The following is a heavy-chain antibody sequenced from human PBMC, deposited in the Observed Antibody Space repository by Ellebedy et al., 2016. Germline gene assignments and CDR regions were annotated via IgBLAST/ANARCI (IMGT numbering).Heavy chain of an antibody. V-gene: IGHV3-15*01. CDR2: IKSKADGGTT. CDR1: GFTFSNAW. J-gene: IGHJ2*01. Sequence: GGSLRLSCAASGFTFSNAWMSWVRQAPGKGLEWVGRIKSKADGGTTDYAEPVKGRFTISRDDSKNTLFLQMNSLKTEDTAVYYCTTLYCGGDCFYWYFDLWGRGTLVTVSS. D-gene: IGHD2-21*02. CDR3: TTLYCGGDCFYWYFDL.